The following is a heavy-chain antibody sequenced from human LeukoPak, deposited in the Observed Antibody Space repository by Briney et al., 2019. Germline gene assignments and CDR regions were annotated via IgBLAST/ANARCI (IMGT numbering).Heavy chain of an antibody. V-gene: IGHV3-23*01. CDR3: AKDPNGDFIGTFDI. Sequence: GGSLRLSCAASGFTVSSNYMSWVRQAPGKGLEWVASISVNGDSIQYAASVQGRFAISRDNSKNTLYLQMNSLRAEDTAVYFRAKDPNGDFIGTFDIWVQGTLVTVSS. D-gene: IGHD4-17*01. J-gene: IGHJ3*02. CDR1: GFTVSSNY. CDR2: ISVNGDSI.